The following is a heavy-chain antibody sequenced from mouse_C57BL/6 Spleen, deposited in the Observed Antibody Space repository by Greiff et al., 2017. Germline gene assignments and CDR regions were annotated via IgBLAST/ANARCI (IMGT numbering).Heavy chain of an antibody. D-gene: IGHD4-1*01. CDR3: TRDWAGAMDY. CDR1: GYTFTDYE. CDR2: IDPETGGT. Sequence: QVQLQQSGAELVRPGASVTLSCKASGYTFTDYEMHWVKQTPVHGLEWIGAIDPETGGTAYNQKFKGKAILTADKSSSTAYMELRSLTSEDSAVYYCTRDWAGAMDYWGQGTSVTVSS. V-gene: IGHV1-15*01. J-gene: IGHJ4*01.